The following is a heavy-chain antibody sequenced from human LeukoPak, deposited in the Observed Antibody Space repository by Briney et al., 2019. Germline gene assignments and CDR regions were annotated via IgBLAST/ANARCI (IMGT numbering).Heavy chain of an antibody. CDR2: INWNGGAT. D-gene: IGHD1-26*01. Sequence: GGSLRLSCAASGFAFEDYGMTWVRQAPGKGLEWVSSINWNGGATYSADSVRGRFTISRDNAKNSLYLQMNSLTPEDTALFYCASRAPYSGNYFDSWGQGTLVAASS. CDR1: GFAFEDYG. J-gene: IGHJ4*02. V-gene: IGHV3-20*04. CDR3: ASRAPYSGNYFDS.